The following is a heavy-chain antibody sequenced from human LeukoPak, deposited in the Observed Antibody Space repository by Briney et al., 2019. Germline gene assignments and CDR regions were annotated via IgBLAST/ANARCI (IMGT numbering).Heavy chain of an antibody. D-gene: IGHD3-3*01. CDR3: AKDREWLSPTYFDY. J-gene: IGHJ4*02. Sequence: TGGSLRLSCAASGFTFSTYGMHWVRQAPGKGLEWVAFIHYDGTNKYYTDSVKGRFTISRDNSKNTLYLQMNSLRAEDTALYYCAKDREWLSPTYFDYWGQGTLVTVSS. V-gene: IGHV3-30*02. CDR2: IHYDGTNK. CDR1: GFTFSTYG.